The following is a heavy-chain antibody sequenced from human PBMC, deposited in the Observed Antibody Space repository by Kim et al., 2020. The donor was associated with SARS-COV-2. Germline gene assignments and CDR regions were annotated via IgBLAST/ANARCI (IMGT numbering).Heavy chain of an antibody. CDR2: INHSGST. D-gene: IGHD3-22*01. V-gene: IGHV4-34*01. CDR1: GGSFSGYY. J-gene: IGHJ4*02. Sequence: SETLSLTCAVYGGSFSGYYWSWIRQPPGKGLEWIGEINHSGSTNYNPSLKSRVTISVDTSKNQFSLKLSSVTAADTAVYYCARGPSPNYDSSGSDYWGQGTLVTVSS. CDR3: ARGPSPNYDSSGSDY.